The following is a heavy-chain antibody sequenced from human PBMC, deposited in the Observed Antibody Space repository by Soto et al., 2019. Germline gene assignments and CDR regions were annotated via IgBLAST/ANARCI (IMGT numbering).Heavy chain of an antibody. V-gene: IGHV1-46*01. D-gene: IGHD2-2*01. J-gene: IGHJ6*02. Sequence: QVQLVQSGAEVKKPGASVKVSCKASGYTFTSYYMHWVRQAPGQGLEWMGIINPSGGSTSYAQKFQGRVTMTRDTSTSTVYMELSSLRSEDTAVYYCARDRXYQLPGSYYGMDVWGQGTTVTVSS. CDR1: GYTFTSYY. CDR2: INPSGGST. CDR3: ARDRXYQLPGSYYGMDV.